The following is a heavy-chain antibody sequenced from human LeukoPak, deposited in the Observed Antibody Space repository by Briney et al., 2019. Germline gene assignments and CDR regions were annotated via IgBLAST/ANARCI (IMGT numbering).Heavy chain of an antibody. D-gene: IGHD6-19*01. CDR3: AREYTLYRSGWFLDY. V-gene: IGHV4-39*07. CDR1: GDSSYNSVYN. J-gene: IGHJ4*02. Sequence: PSETLSLTCTVSGDSSYNSVYNWAWIRQPPGRGLEWIGSIDYSGSTYYNPSLKTRATISVDKSKNHFSLKLNSVTAADTAVYYCAREYTLYRSGWFLDYWGQGTVATVSS. CDR2: IDYSGST.